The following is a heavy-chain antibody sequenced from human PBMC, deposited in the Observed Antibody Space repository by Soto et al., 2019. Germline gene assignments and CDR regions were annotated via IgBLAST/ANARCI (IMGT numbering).Heavy chain of an antibody. D-gene: IGHD3-3*01. CDR3: ARDMGMSITIFGVAHHQSFDI. CDR1: GFTFSSYA. J-gene: IGHJ3*02. CDR2: ISSSGSYI. V-gene: IGHV3-21*01. Sequence: GGSLRLSCAASGFTFSSYAMSWVRQAPGEGLEWVSSISSSGSYIYYADSVKGRFTISRDNAKNSLYLQMNSLRAEDTAVYYCARDMGMSITIFGVAHHQSFDIWGQGTEVTVSS.